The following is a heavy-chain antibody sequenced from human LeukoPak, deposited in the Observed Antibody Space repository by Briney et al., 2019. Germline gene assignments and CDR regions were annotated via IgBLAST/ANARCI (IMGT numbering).Heavy chain of an antibody. CDR1: GGSISSSNW. CDR3: ARDKGFYYYMDV. J-gene: IGHJ6*03. Sequence: SETLSLTCAVSGGSISSSNWWSWVRQPPGKGLEWIGEIYHSGSTYYNPSLKSRVTISVDRSKNQFSLKLSSVTAADTAVYYCARDKGFYYYMDVWGKGTTVTVSS. CDR2: IYHSGST. V-gene: IGHV4-4*02.